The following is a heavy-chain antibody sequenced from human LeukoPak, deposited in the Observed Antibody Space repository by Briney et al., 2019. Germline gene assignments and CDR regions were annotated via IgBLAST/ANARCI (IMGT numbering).Heavy chain of an antibody. Sequence: PGGSLRISCAASGFNFDEYAVHWVRQAPGKGLEWVSGISWNSGTIRYADSVKGRFTISRDNAKNSLYLEMNSLRAEDMGLYYCAKGQKYYYYYYMDVWGRGTTVSVSS. J-gene: IGHJ6*03. CDR1: GFNFDEYA. CDR2: ISWNSGTI. CDR3: AKGQKYYYYYYMDV. V-gene: IGHV3-9*03.